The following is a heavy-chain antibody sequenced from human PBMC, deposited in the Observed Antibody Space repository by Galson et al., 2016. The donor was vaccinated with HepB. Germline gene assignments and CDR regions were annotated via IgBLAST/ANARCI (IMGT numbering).Heavy chain of an antibody. Sequence: SVKVSCKASGYTFTGYYMHWVRQAPGQGLEWMGWINPNSGGTNYAQKFQGRVTMTRDTSISTAYMELSRLRSDDTAVYYWASWQVTDTIFDYWGQGTLVTVSS. J-gene: IGHJ4*02. CDR2: INPNSGGT. CDR1: GYTFTGYY. CDR3: ASWQVTDTIFDY. V-gene: IGHV1-2*02. D-gene: IGHD2-21*02.